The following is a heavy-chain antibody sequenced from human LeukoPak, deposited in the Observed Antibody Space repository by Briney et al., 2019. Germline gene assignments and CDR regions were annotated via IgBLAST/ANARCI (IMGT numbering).Heavy chain of an antibody. J-gene: IGHJ4*02. Sequence: PGGSLRLSCVVSGLTFSSYSMSWVRQAPGKGLEWVSGISASGGDTWYPDSVKGRFTISRDNSKNTLFLQINSLRVEDTAIYSCAKDAAGPEYWGQGTRVTVSS. V-gene: IGHV3-23*01. CDR2: ISASGGDT. CDR3: AKDAAGPEY. CDR1: GLTFSSYS. D-gene: IGHD6-13*01.